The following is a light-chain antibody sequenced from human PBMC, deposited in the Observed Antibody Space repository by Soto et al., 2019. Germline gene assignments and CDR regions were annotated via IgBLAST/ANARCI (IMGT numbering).Light chain of an antibody. CDR3: SSYAGNNIFV. V-gene: IGLV2-14*01. Sequence: QSALTQPASVSGSPGQSITISCTGTSSDVGGYDYVSWYQQHPGKAPKLMIYEVSDRPLGVSDRFSGSKSGNTASLTISSLQAEDEANYYCSSYAGNNIFVFGTGTKLTVL. J-gene: IGLJ1*01. CDR2: EVS. CDR1: SSDVGGYDY.